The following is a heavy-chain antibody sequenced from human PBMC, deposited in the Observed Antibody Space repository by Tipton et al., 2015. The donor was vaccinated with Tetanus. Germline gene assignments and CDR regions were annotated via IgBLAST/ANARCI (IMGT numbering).Heavy chain of an antibody. V-gene: IGHV3-21*04. D-gene: IGHD2-21*02. CDR2: ISTTGHST. J-gene: IGHJ6*02. CDR1: GFTFSSHA. CDR3: AKDTGVTPHYGMDV. Sequence: SLRLSCATSGFTFSSHAMNWVRQAPGKGLEWVSSISTTGHSTFYAASVKGRFTISRDNAKNSLYLQMNSLRAEDTALYYCAKDTGVTPHYGMDVWGQGTTVTVSS.